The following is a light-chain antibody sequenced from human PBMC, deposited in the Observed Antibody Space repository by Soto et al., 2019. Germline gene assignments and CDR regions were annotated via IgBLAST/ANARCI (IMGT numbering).Light chain of an antibody. CDR1: SSDIGGFNY. Sequence: QSVLTQPPSASGSPGQSVTISCTGTSSDIGGFNYVSWYQQHPGKAPKLMIYEVSKRPSGVPDRFSGSKSGNTASLTVSGLQAEDEADYYCSSYAGSTLGFGTGTKVT. J-gene: IGLJ1*01. CDR3: SSYAGSTLG. CDR2: EVS. V-gene: IGLV2-8*01.